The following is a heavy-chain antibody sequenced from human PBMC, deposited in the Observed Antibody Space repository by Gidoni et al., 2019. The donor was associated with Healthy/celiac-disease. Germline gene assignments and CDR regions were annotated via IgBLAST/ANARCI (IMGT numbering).Heavy chain of an antibody. D-gene: IGHD6-19*01. CDR2: INHSGST. CDR3: ARWDSSGWSGDAFDI. CDR1: GGSFRGYY. Sequence: QVQLQQWGAGLLKPSETLSLTCAVYGGSFRGYYWSWIRQPPGKGLEWIGEINHSGSTNYNPSLKSRVTISVDTSKNQFSLKLSSVTAADTAVYYCARWDSSGWSGDAFDIWGQGTMVTVSS. J-gene: IGHJ3*02. V-gene: IGHV4-34*01.